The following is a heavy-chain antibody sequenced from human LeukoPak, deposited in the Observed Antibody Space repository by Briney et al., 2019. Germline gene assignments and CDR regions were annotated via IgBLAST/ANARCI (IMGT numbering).Heavy chain of an antibody. J-gene: IGHJ3*02. D-gene: IGHD2-2*01. CDR1: GFTFSSYS. CDR2: FSTSSGTI. CDR3: ARDSMYAFDI. V-gene: IGHV3-48*01. Sequence: GGSLRLSCAASGFTFSSYSMNWVRQSPGKGLEWISYFSTSSGTISYADSVKGRFTISRDNAKNSLYLQMNSLRAEDTAVYYCARDSMYAFDIWGQGTMVTVSS.